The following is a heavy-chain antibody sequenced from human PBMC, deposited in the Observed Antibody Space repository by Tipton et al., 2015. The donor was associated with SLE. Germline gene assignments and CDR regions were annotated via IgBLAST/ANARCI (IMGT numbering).Heavy chain of an antibody. Sequence: SLRLSCTTSGFTFGDYTMHWVRQAPGKGLEWVAKIKQDESEKSYVGSVKGRFTISRDNSKNTLYLQMNSLRAEDTAVYYCATLGDSYYYYGMDVWGQGTTVTVSS. D-gene: IGHD4-17*01. CDR3: ATLGDSYYYYGMDV. CDR1: GFTFGDYT. CDR2: IKQDESEK. V-gene: IGHV3-7*01. J-gene: IGHJ6*02.